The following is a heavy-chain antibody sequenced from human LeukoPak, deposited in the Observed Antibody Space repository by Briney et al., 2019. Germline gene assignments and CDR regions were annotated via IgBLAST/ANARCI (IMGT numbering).Heavy chain of an antibody. V-gene: IGHV1-18*01. CDR1: GYTFTSYG. CDR3: ARVDSKGDDAFDI. D-gene: IGHD3-22*01. Sequence: ASVKVSCKASGYTFTSYGISWVRQAPGQGLEWMGWISAYNGNRNYAQKFQGRVTMTRDTSTSTVYMEPSSLRSEDTAVYYCARVDSKGDDAFDIWGQGTMVTVSS. J-gene: IGHJ3*02. CDR2: ISAYNGNR.